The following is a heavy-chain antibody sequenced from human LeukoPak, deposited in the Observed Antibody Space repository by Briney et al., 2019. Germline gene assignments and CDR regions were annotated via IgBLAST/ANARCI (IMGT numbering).Heavy chain of an antibody. V-gene: IGHV3-21*01. D-gene: IGHD5-24*01. CDR2: ISSSSSYI. CDR1: GFTFSSYS. J-gene: IGHJ4*02. Sequence: GGSLRLSCAASGFTFSSYSMNWVRQAPGKGLEWVSSISSSSSYIYYADSVKGRFTISRDNAKNSLYLQMNSLRAEDTAVYYCAKGKGEIATITLLDYWGQGTLVTVSS. CDR3: AKGKGEIATITLLDY.